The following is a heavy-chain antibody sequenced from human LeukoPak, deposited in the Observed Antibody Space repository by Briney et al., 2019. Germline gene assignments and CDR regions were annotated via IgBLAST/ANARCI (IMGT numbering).Heavy chain of an antibody. Sequence: GGSLRLSCAASGFTFSSNWMHWVRQAPGKGLVWVSRIKSDGSTTDYADSVKGRFTISRDNAKNTLYLQMNSLRAEDTAVYYCARSGGDYWGQGTLVTVSS. CDR3: ARSGGDY. CDR1: GFTFSSNW. J-gene: IGHJ4*02. CDR2: IKSDGSTT. V-gene: IGHV3-74*01.